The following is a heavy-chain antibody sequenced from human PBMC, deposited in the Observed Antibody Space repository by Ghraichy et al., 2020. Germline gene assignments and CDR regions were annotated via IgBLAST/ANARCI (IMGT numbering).Heavy chain of an antibody. V-gene: IGHV3-30*18. CDR3: AKGGGTYPPGKGGFDY. CDR1: GFTFTSYG. J-gene: IGHJ4*02. D-gene: IGHD1-26*01. Sequence: GESLNISCAASGFTFTSYGIHWVRQTPGKGLEWVAVISNYGSIKNSADSVKGRFTISRDNSKNTLYLQMNSLRTEDTAVYYCAKGGGTYPPGKGGFDYWGQGALVTVSS. CDR2: ISNYGSIK.